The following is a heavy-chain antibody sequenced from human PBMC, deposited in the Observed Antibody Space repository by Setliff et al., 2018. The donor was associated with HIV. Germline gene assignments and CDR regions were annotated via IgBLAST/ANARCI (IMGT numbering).Heavy chain of an antibody. D-gene: IGHD3-16*01. V-gene: IGHV3-23*03. CDR1: GFTFSRYA. Sequence: PGGSLRLSCAASGFTFSRYAMTWVRQAPGMGLEWVSIIYTDDSNTYYADSVKGRFTISRDNSKNTLYLQMNSLRAEDTAVYFCAKDDYVWGNPFDYWGQGTLVTVSS. J-gene: IGHJ4*02. CDR3: AKDDYVWGNPFDY. CDR2: IYTDDSNT.